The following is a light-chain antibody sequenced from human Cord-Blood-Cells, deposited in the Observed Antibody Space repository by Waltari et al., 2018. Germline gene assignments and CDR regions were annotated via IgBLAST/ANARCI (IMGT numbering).Light chain of an antibody. CDR3: QPRSNWLT. CDR2: DAS. V-gene: IGKV3-11*01. Sequence: MWLTHSPPTLSFSPGERPPLSCRPSQSVSSYLPWYQQKPGQAPRLHIYDASHRATGITARLSGCGSQTVFTLTISSLEPEDFAVYHCQPRSNWLTFGGGTKVEIK. CDR1: QSVSSY. J-gene: IGKJ4*01.